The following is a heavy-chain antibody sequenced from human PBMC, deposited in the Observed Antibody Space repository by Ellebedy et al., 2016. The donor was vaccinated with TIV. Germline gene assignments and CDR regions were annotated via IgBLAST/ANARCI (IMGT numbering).Heavy chain of an antibody. CDR3: ARAIGAGDGT. J-gene: IGHJ5*02. D-gene: IGHD2-15*01. CDR2: IKEDGSTK. V-gene: IGHV3-7*01. CDR1: GFTFSTYW. Sequence: GGSLRLSXVASGFTFSTYWMHWVRQAPGKGLEWVANIKEDGSTKYHVDSVKGRFTISRDNAKNSLYLQMNSLRAEDTAVYYCARAIGAGDGTWGQGALVTVSS.